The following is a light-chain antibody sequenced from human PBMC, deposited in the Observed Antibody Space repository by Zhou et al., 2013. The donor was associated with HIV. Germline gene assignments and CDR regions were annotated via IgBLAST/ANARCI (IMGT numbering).Light chain of an antibody. V-gene: IGKV3-15*01. CDR2: GAS. J-gene: IGKJ2*01. Sequence: EVVMTQSPATLSVSPGERATLSCRASQSVYTNLAWYQQKPGQAPRLLIYGASTRATGIPARFSGSGSGTEFTLTISSLEPEDFAVYYCQQRSNWPPYTFGQGTKLEIK. CDR3: QQRSNWPPYT. CDR1: QSVYTN.